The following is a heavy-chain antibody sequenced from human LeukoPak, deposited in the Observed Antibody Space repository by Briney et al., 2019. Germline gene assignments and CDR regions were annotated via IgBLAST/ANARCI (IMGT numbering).Heavy chain of an antibody. CDR1: GFTFSSYA. CDR2: ISGSGGST. V-gene: IGHV3-23*01. D-gene: IGHD3-3*01. J-gene: IGHJ4*02. CDR3: AKVRDFWSGYPSIYLDY. Sequence: QPGGSLRLSGAASGFTFSSYAMSWVRQAPGKGLEWVSAISGSGGSTYYADSVKGRFTISRDNSKNTLYLQMNSLRAEDTAVYYCAKVRDFWSGYPSIYLDYWGQGTLVTVSS.